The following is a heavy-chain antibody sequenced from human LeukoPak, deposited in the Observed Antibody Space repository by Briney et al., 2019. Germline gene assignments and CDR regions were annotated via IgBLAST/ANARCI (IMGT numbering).Heavy chain of an antibody. CDR1: GFTVSSNY. V-gene: IGHV3-66*01. D-gene: IGHD3-22*01. CDR2: IYSGGST. Sequence: GSLRLSCAASGFTVSSNYMSWVRQAPGKELEWVSVIYSGGSTYYADSVKGRFTISRDNSKNTLYLQMNSLRAEDTAVYYCARFYDSSGHIDYWGQGTLVTVSS. CDR3: ARFYDSSGHIDY. J-gene: IGHJ4*02.